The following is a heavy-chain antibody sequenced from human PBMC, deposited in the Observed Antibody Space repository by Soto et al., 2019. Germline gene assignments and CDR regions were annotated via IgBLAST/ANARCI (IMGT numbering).Heavy chain of an antibody. J-gene: IGHJ4*02. D-gene: IGHD3-22*01. CDR2: IIPIFGTA. Sequence: SVQVSCKASGGTFSSYAISWVRQAPGQGLEWMGGIIPIFGTANYAQKFQGRVTITADESTSTAYMELSSLRSEDTAVYYCARGGARWYYYDSSGYYNTWGKATVVTVAS. CDR1: GGTFSSYA. CDR3: ARGGARWYYYDSSGYYNT. V-gene: IGHV1-69*13.